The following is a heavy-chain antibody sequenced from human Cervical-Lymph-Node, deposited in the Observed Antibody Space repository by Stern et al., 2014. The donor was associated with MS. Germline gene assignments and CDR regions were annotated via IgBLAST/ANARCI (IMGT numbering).Heavy chain of an antibody. D-gene: IGHD5-24*01. J-gene: IGHJ4*02. CDR1: GYRFTNNW. CDR2: IYPGDSET. V-gene: IGHV5-51*03. CDR3: ARRGDGYMGIDY. Sequence: VQLVQSGAEVKKPGESLRISCEVSGYRFTNNWIGWVRQMPGKGLEWMGIIYPGDSETRYSPSFQGQVTILVDKSQTHAYLQWSSLKAADTAIYYCARRGDGYMGIDYWGQGTLVTVSS.